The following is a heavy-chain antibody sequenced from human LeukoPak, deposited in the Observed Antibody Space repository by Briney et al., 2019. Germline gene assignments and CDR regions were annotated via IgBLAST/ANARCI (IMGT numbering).Heavy chain of an antibody. V-gene: IGHV3-21*01. CDR1: GFTFSSYS. Sequence: GGSLRLSCAASGFTFSSYSMNWVRQAPGKGLEWVSSISSSSSYIYYADSVKGRFTISRDNAKNSLYLQTNSLRAEDTAVYYCARDEAYYYYMDVWGKGTTVTVSS. CDR2: ISSSSSYI. J-gene: IGHJ6*03. CDR3: ARDEAYYYYMDV.